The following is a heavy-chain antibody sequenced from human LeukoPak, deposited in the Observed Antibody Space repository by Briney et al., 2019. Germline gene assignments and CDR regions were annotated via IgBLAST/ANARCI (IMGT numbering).Heavy chain of an antibody. CDR3: ARSPTRSLRVGEFDF. J-gene: IGHJ4*02. CDR1: GFPFSYYS. V-gene: IGHV3-30*09. CDR2: ISYDEDNK. Sequence: GGSLRLTCAASGFPFSYYSMHWVRQAPGKGLEWVAVISYDEDNKYYADSVKGRFAISRDNSKDTLYLQMNSLRAGDTAVYYCARSPTRSLRVGEFDFWGQGTLVTVSS. D-gene: IGHD1-26*01.